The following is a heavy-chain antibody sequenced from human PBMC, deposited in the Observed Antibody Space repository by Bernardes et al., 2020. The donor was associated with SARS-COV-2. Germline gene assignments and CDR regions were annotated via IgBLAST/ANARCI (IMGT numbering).Heavy chain of an antibody. J-gene: IGHJ4*02. CDR3: AKDMYYGSGSQFDY. CDR2: ISGSRGST. CDR1: SFTFINYW. D-gene: IGHD3-10*01. Sequence: GGSLRLSCAASSFTFINYWMTWVRQAPGKGLEWVSGISGSRGSTYYADSVKGRFTISRDNSKNTLFLQMHSLRAEDTAVYYCAKDMYYGSGSQFDYWGQGTLVTVSS. V-gene: IGHV3-23*01.